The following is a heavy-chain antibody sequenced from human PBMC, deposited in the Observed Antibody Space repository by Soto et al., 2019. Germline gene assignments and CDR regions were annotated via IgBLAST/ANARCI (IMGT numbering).Heavy chain of an antibody. CDR2: IIPIFGTA. CDR1: GGTFSSYA. D-gene: IGHD2-2*02. Sequence: GASVKVSCKASGGTFSSYAIRWVRQAPGQGLEWMGGIIPIFGTANYAQKFQGRVTITADESTSTAYMELSSLRSEDTAVYYCARDVGYCSSTSCYRRAYYYGMDVWGQGTPATVSS. CDR3: ARDVGYCSSTSCYRRAYYYGMDV. J-gene: IGHJ6*02. V-gene: IGHV1-69*13.